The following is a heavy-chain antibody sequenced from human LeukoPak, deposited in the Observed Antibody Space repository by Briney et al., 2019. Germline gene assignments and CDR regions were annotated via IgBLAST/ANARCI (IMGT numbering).Heavy chain of an antibody. Sequence: GRSLRLSCAASGFTFSSHPMHWVRQAPGKGLEWVAVISFDGSHKYYADSVTGRFTISRDNSKNALYLQMDSLRTDDTAMYYCARDFGITWAQYYFGYWGQGTLVTVSS. D-gene: IGHD3-10*01. CDR1: GFTFSSHP. J-gene: IGHJ4*02. CDR2: ISFDGSHK. CDR3: ARDFGITWAQYYFGY. V-gene: IGHV3-30*04.